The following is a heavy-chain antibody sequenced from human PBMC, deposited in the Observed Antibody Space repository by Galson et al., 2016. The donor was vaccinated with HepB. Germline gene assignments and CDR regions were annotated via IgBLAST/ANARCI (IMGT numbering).Heavy chain of an antibody. D-gene: IGHD3-3*01. V-gene: IGHV3-33*01. J-gene: IGHJ4*02. CDR1: GFTFSSYG. CDR3: ARDREYNFWSGYYPLKFFDY. CDR2: IWYDGSHK. Sequence: SLRLSCAASGFTFSSYGMHWVRQVPGKGLEWVAIIWYDGSHKFYLDSVKGRLPISRDNSKSTLYLQMNSLRAEDTVVYYCARDREYNFWSGYYPLKFFDYWGQGTLVTVSS.